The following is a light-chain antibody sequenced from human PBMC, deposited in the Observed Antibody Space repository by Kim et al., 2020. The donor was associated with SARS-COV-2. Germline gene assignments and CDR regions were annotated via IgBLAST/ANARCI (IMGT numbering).Light chain of an antibody. CDR2: RNN. V-gene: IGLV1-47*01. Sequence: VSISCTGSCSNIGSNYVDWYQQLPGTAPKLLIYRNNQRPSGVPDRFSGSESGTSASLAISGLRSEDEADDYCAAWDDSLSGRGVVFGGGTQLTVL. CDR1: CSNIGSNY. CDR3: AAWDDSLSGRGVV. J-gene: IGLJ2*01.